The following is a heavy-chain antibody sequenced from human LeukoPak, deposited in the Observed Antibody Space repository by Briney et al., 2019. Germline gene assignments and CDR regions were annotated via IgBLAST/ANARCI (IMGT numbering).Heavy chain of an antibody. V-gene: IGHV4-59*08. J-gene: IGHJ4*02. CDR2: IHYSEGT. Sequence: PSETLSLTCAVYGGSFSGFYWSWIRQPPGKGVEWIGYIHYSEGTRYNPSLKSRVTISVDTSKNQFSLNLSSVTAADTAVYYCARQYYYYSIDSWGQGTLVTVSS. D-gene: IGHD3-22*01. CDR3: ARQYYYYSIDS. CDR1: GGSFSGFY.